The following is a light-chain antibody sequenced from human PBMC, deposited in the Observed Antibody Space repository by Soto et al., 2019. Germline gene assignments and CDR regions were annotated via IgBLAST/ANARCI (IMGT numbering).Light chain of an antibody. V-gene: IGKV3-20*01. CDR1: QSVDSSY. J-gene: IGKJ4*01. Sequence: EIVLTQSPGTLSLSPGEGATLSCRASQSVDSSYVAWYQQKRGQAPRLLIYTASSRATGIPDRFSGSGSGTDFTLTIDRLEPEDFAVYYCQQYGSSPLTFGGGTKVEIK. CDR3: QQYGSSPLT. CDR2: TAS.